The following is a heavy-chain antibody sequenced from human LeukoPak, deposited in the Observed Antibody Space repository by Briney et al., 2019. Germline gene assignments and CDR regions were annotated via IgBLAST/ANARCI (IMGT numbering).Heavy chain of an antibody. D-gene: IGHD2-15*01. Sequence: GRSLRLSCAASGFTFSSYGMHWVRQAPGKGLEWVAVISYDGSNKYYADSVKGRFTISRDNSKNTLYLQMNSLRAEDTAVYYCARGCDGGGSCYLVDYWGQGTLVTVSS. J-gene: IGHJ4*02. CDR3: ARGCDGGGSCYLVDY. CDR2: ISYDGSNK. V-gene: IGHV3-30*03. CDR1: GFTFSSYG.